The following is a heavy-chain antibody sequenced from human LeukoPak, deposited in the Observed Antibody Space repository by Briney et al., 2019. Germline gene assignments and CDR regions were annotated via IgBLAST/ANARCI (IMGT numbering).Heavy chain of an antibody. V-gene: IGHV1-8*01. D-gene: IGHD3-3*01. CDR1: GYTFTSYD. CDR2: INPKSGKP. J-gene: IGHJ4*02. CDR3: ARGRDDFWSGYQDY. Sequence: ASVKVSCKASGYTFTSYDINWVRQATGQGLEWMGWINPKSGKPGYAQKFQGGVTMTRNTSISTDYMELSSLRSEDTAVYYCARGRDDFWSGYQDYWGQGTLVTVSS.